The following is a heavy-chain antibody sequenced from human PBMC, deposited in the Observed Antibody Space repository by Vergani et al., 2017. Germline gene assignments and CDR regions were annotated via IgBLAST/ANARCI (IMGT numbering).Heavy chain of an antibody. J-gene: IGHJ5*02. CDR2: ISYDGTQK. Sequence: QVHLVESGGGVVQPGRSLRLSCVVSGFTSSYYGMHWVRQAPGKGLEWVAVISYDGTQKYYADSVKGRFTISRDNSKSTLYLQMNSLRAEDTAVYYCARADILTGWSWFDPWGQGTLVTVSS. CDR3: ARADILTGWSWFDP. D-gene: IGHD3-9*01. CDR1: GFTSSYYG. V-gene: IGHV3-30*03.